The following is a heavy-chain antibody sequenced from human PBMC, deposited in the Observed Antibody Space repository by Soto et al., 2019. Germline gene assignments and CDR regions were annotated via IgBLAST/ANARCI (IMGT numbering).Heavy chain of an antibody. D-gene: IGHD1-7*01. J-gene: IGHJ4*02. CDR1: GFTFSSYA. Sequence: EVQPLESGGGLVRPGGSLRLSCAASGFTFSSYAMNWVRQAPGKGLEWVSVISGSGGSTYYANSVKGRFAISRDNSKNTLYLQMNSLRADDTAVYYCAKRATGTYFDYWGQGTLVTVSS. CDR3: AKRATGTYFDY. CDR2: ISGSGGST. V-gene: IGHV3-23*01.